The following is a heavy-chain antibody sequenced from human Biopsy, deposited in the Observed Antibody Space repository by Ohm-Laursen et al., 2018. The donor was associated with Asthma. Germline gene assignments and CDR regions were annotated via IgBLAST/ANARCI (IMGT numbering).Heavy chain of an antibody. J-gene: IGHJ4*02. Sequence: TQTLTLTCSFSGFSLSSSGANVNWIRQPPGKALEWLARIDWEEDKFYSTTLRTRLTISKGSSEDQVVLTMTNMGPVDTATYYCTRHNDYWGPGILVTVSS. CDR3: TRHNDY. V-gene: IGHV2-70*04. D-gene: IGHD1-14*01. CDR1: GFSLSSSGAN. CDR2: IDWEEDK.